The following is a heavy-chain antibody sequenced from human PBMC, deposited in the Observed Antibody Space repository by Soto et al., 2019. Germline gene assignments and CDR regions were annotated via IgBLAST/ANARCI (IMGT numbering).Heavy chain of an antibody. D-gene: IGHD3-22*01. Sequence: GGSLRLSCAASGFTFSDYYMSWICQAPGKGLEWVSYISSSGSTIYYADSVKGRFTISRDNAKNSLYLQMNSLRAEDTAVYYCARDTYDSSGYYPATFDYWGQGTRVTVSS. CDR1: GFTFSDYY. CDR2: ISSSGSTI. J-gene: IGHJ4*02. V-gene: IGHV3-11*01. CDR3: ARDTYDSSGYYPATFDY.